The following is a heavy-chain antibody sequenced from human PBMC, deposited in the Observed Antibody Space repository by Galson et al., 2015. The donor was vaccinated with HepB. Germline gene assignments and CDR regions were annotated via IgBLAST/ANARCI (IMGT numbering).Heavy chain of an antibody. V-gene: IGHV3-11*06. CDR2: ISSSSSYT. J-gene: IGHJ4*02. CDR3: ARAGSYYYDSSGYPPDY. D-gene: IGHD3-22*01. CDR1: GFTFSDYY. Sequence: SLRLSCAASGFTFSDYYMSWIRQAPGKGLEWVSYISSSSSYTNYADSVKGRFTISRDNAKNSLYLQMNSLRAEDTAVYYCARAGSYYYDSSGYPPDYWGQGTLVTVSS.